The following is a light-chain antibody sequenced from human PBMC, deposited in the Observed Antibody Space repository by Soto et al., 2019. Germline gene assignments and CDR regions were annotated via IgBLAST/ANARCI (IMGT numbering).Light chain of an antibody. Sequence: DIQVTQSPSSVSASVGDRVTITCRTSQDVSSWLAWYQQKPGKAPELLIYSASTLQTGVPSRFSGSGSGTDFTLTISSLQPADFATYYCQPANIFPLTFGGGTKVEIK. CDR2: SAS. CDR3: QPANIFPLT. CDR1: QDVSSW. V-gene: IGKV1-12*01. J-gene: IGKJ4*01.